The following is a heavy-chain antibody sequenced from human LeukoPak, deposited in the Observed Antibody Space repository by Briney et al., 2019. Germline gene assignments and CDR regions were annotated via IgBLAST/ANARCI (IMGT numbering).Heavy chain of an antibody. J-gene: IGHJ4*02. CDR2: INPNSGDT. CDR3: TRGSTDWNTPANFDY. Sequence: GASVKVSCKASGYTFSDYYMHWVRQAPGQGLEWMGWINPNSGDTIYAQKFQGRVTMTRGTSISTAYMELSRLRSDDTAMYYCTRGSTDWNTPANFDYWGQGTLVTVSS. CDR1: GYTFSDYY. V-gene: IGHV1-2*02. D-gene: IGHD1/OR15-1a*01.